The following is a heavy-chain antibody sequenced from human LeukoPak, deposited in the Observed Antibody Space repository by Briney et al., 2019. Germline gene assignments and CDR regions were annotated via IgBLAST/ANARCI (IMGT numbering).Heavy chain of an antibody. V-gene: IGHV4-39*01. CDR3: ARHGGAAAAIDY. Sequence: PSETLSLTCTVSGGFVSSSSYFWGWIRQPPGKGLEWIGSIYYSGTTYYNPSLKSRITISLATSKNQFSLKLSSVTAAVTAVYYCARHGGAAAAIDYWGQGTLVTVSS. CDR1: GGFVSSSSYF. CDR2: IYYSGTT. J-gene: IGHJ4*02. D-gene: IGHD6-13*01.